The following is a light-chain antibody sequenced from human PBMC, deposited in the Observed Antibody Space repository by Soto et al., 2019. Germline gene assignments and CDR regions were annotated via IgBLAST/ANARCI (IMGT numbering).Light chain of an antibody. CDR1: QSVHSN. J-gene: IGKJ1*01. V-gene: IGKV3-15*01. CDR3: QQSNNWPCT. CDR2: GAS. Sequence: EIVMTQSPDTLSVSPGERATLTCRASQSVHSNLAWYQQKPGQAPRLLIYGASTRAAGIPVRFSGSGSGTEFTLTISSLQSEDFAVYYCQQSNNWPCTFGQGTKVEIK.